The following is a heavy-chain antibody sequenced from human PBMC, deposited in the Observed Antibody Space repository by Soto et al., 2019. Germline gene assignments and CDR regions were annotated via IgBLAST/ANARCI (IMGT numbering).Heavy chain of an antibody. CDR1: GGSFSGYY. CDR3: ASGRGYYFDY. D-gene: IGHD3-16*01. J-gene: IGHJ4*02. Sequence: QVQLQQWGAGLLKPSETLSLTCAVYGGSFSGYYWSWIRQPPGKGLEWIGEINHSGSTNYNPSLKSRVTISVDTSKNQFSLKLSSVTAADTAVYYCASGRGYYFDYWGQGTLVTVSS. CDR2: INHSGST. V-gene: IGHV4-34*01.